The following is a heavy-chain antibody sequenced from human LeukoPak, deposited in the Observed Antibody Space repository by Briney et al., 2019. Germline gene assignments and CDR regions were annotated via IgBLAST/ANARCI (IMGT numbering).Heavy chain of an antibody. V-gene: IGHV4-39*01. CDR2: IYYSGST. CDR1: GGSISSSSYY. J-gene: IGHJ4*02. CDR3: ARGPALSIVVEPEGNFDY. D-gene: IGHD2-2*01. Sequence: SSETLSLTCTVSGGSISSSSYYWGWIRQPPGKGLEWIGSIYYSGSTYYNPSLKSRVTISVDTSKNQFSLKLSSVTAADTAVYYCARGPALSIVVEPEGNFDYWGQGTLVTVSS.